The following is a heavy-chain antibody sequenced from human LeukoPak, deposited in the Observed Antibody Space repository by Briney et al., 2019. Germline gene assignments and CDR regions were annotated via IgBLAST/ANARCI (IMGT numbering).Heavy chain of an antibody. Sequence: SETLSLTCTVSGGSITYYYWSWIRQPPGKGLEWIGYVHYSGSTNYNPSLKSRVTISVDTSKNQFSLKLTSVTAADTAVYYCARDCRTGGDCYWGQGTLVTVSS. CDR1: GGSITYYY. CDR3: ARDCRTGGDCY. D-gene: IGHD2-21*02. V-gene: IGHV4-59*01. J-gene: IGHJ4*02. CDR2: VHYSGST.